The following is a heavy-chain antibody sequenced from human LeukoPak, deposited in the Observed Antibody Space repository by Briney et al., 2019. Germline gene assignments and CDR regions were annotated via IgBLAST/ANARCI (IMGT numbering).Heavy chain of an antibody. CDR2: INPNSGGT. CDR1: GYTFTGYY. D-gene: IGHD5-12*01. J-gene: IGHJ4*02. Sequence: VKVSCKASGYTFTGYYMHWVRQAPGQGLEWMGWINPNSGGTNYAQKFQGRVTMTRDTSISTAYMELSRLRSDDTAVYYCARDRGYSGFDSYFDYWGQGTLVTVSS. CDR3: ARDRGYSGFDSYFDY. V-gene: IGHV1-2*02.